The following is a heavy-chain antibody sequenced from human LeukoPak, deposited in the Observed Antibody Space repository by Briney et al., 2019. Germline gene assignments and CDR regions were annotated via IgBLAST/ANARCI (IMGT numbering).Heavy chain of an antibody. CDR1: GFTFSSYG. Sequence: GGSLRLSCAASGFTFSSYGMHWVRQAPGKGLEWVAVISYDGSNKYYADSVKGRFTISRDNSKNTLYLQMNSLRAEDTAVYFCARRRYNWNAIDYWGQGTLVTVSS. CDR3: ARRRYNWNAIDY. D-gene: IGHD1-20*01. CDR2: ISYDGSNK. V-gene: IGHV3-30*03. J-gene: IGHJ4*02.